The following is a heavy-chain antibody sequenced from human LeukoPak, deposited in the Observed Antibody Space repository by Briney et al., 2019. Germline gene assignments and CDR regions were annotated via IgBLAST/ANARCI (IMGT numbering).Heavy chain of an antibody. J-gene: IGHJ4*02. V-gene: IGHV3-23*01. CDR2: LNGDT. Sequence: GGSLRLSCAASGFTFSYAMSWVREAPARGLEWVSSLNGDTFYADSVKGRFTLSRDESRNTVYLRLNNLRVEDTAVYYCAKASWVPSADAVLWGQGTVVTVSS. CDR3: AKASWVPSADAVL. CDR1: GFTFSYA. D-gene: IGHD3-10*01.